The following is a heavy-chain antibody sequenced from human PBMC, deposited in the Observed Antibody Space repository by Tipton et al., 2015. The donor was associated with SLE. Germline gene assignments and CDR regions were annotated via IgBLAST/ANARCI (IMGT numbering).Heavy chain of an antibody. CDR1: GDSINSDGYF. V-gene: IGHV4-31*03. CDR3: ARFDYSNWDDY. D-gene: IGHD4-11*01. J-gene: IGHJ4*02. CDR2: IYYSGST. Sequence: TLSLTCTVSGDSINSDGYFWTWIRQPPGKGLEWIRYIYYSGSTYYNPSLQSRLTMSVDTSRNQFSLKLTSVTAADTAVYFCARFDYSNWDDYWGQGTLVTVSS.